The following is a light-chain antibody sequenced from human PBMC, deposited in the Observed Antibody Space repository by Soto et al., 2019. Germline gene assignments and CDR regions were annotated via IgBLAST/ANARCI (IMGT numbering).Light chain of an antibody. V-gene: IGLV1-44*01. CDR2: NNN. CDR1: SSNIGSNP. CDR3: AAWDDSLNGHVV. J-gene: IGLJ2*01. Sequence: QSVLTQPPSASGTPGQRVTISCSGSSSNIGSNPVNWYQQLPGTAPKLLIYNNNQRPSGVPDRFSGSKSGTSASLAISGLQSEDEADYYCAAWDDSLNGHVVFGGGTKLTVL.